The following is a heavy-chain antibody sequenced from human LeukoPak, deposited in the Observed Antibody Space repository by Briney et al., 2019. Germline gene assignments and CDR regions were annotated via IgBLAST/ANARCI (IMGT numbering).Heavy chain of an antibody. V-gene: IGHV4-4*07. D-gene: IGHD5-12*01. CDR2: IHTSGNT. J-gene: IGHJ5*02. Sequence: ASETLSLTCTVSGGSISSYYWSWIRQPAGKGLEWIGRIHTSGNTNYNPSLESRVTMSLDTSRNQFSLKLRSVTAADTAVYYCARDSGYDLNCFDPWGQGTLVTVSS. CDR1: GGSISSYY. CDR3: ARDSGYDLNCFDP.